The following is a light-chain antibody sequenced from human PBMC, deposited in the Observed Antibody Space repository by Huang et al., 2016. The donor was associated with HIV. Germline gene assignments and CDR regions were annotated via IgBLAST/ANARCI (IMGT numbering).Light chain of an antibody. CDR3: QQYYSFPPS. V-gene: IGKV4-1*01. J-gene: IGKJ4*01. CDR2: WAS. CDR1: QSGLYSSKNRNY. Sequence: DIVMTQSPNSLAVSLGERATINCKSSQSGLYSSKNRNYLAWYQQKPGQPPKLLIYWASTRESGVPDRFSGSGSATDFTLTIRSLQAEDVAIYYCQQYYSFPPSFGGGTKVEI.